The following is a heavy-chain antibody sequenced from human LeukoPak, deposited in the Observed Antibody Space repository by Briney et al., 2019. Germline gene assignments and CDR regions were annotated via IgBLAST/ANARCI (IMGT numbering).Heavy chain of an antibody. CDR1: GYTFTSYA. Sequence: ASVKVSCKASGYTFTSYAMNWVRQAPGQGLEWMGWISTNTGNPTYAQGFTERFVFSLGTSVSTAYLQISSLKAEDTAVYYCAREGAVADTGFDYWGQGTLVTVSS. CDR2: ISTNTGNP. D-gene: IGHD6-19*01. CDR3: AREGAVADTGFDY. J-gene: IGHJ4*02. V-gene: IGHV7-4-1*02.